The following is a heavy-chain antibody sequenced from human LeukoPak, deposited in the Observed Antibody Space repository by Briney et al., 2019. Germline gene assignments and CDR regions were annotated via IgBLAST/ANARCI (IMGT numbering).Heavy chain of an antibody. D-gene: IGHD6-19*01. V-gene: IGHV3-13*01. J-gene: IGHJ3*02. CDR2: TGTAGDT. CDR3: ARGAVADHAFDI. Sequence: GGSLRLSCAASGFTFSSYDMHWVRQATGKGPEWVSATGTAGDTYYPGSVKGRFTISRENAKNSLYLQMNSLRAGDTAVYYCARGAVADHAFDIWGQGTMVTVSS. CDR1: GFTFSSYD.